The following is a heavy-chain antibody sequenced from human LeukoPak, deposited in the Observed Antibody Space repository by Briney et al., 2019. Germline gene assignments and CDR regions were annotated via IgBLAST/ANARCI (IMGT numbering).Heavy chain of an antibody. D-gene: IGHD3-3*01. CDR2: INYSGGT. CDR3: ARRRYGPRIRGYYFVY. V-gene: IGHV4-59*01. J-gene: IGHJ4*02. Sequence: PSETLSLTCTVSGGSFSSYYWSWVRQPPGKGLEWIGYINYSGGTNYYPSFKKGVTISVRTTNNQFSQKLRSMPTADATVFYCARRRYGPRIRGYYFVYWGQGTLVTVSS. CDR1: GGSFSSYY.